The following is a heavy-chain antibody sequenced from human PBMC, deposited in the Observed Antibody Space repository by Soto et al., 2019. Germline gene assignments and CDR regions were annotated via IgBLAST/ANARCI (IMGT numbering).Heavy chain of an antibody. V-gene: IGHV3-7*01. CDR3: ARQQPRALAFDI. CDR1: GFTFSSYW. CDR2: IKQDGSEK. D-gene: IGHD1-1*01. Sequence: GGSLSLSCAASGFTFSSYWMSWVRQAPGKGLEWVANIKQDGSEKYYVDCVKGRFTISRDNAKNSLYLKMNSLRAEDTAVYYCARQQPRALAFDIWGQGTMVTVSS. J-gene: IGHJ3*02.